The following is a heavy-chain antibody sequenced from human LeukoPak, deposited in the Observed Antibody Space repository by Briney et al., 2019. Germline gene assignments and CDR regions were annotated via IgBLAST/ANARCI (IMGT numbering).Heavy chain of an antibody. CDR2: IFYSGST. D-gene: IGHD1-26*01. CDR1: GGSISSSNW. J-gene: IGHJ3*02. CDR3: ARTVAPSTKGAFDI. V-gene: IGHV4-4*02. Sequence: PSGTLSLTCAVSGGSISSSNWWSWVRQPPGKGLEWIGNIFYSGSTYYSPSLRSRVTISLDTSRNQFSLKLNSVTAADTALYYCARTVAPSTKGAFDIWGQGTMVTVSS.